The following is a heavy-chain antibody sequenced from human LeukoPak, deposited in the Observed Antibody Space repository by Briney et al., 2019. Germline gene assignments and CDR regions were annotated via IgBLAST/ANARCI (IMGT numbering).Heavy chain of an antibody. V-gene: IGHV3-23*01. J-gene: IGHJ3*01. CDR1: GFILGSYG. D-gene: IGHD2-2*01. Sequence: GGSLRLSCAASGFILGSYGLSWVRQAPGKGLEWVSAISGSGSSTHYADSVKGRFTISRDNSKNTVYLQVNSLRVEDTAIYYCAKGNIGYCSSTSCQDAFDVWGRGTMVPVSS. CDR3: AKGNIGYCSSTSCQDAFDV. CDR2: ISGSGSST.